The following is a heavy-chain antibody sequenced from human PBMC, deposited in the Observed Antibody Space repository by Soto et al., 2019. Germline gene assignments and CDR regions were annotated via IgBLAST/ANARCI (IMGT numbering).Heavy chain of an antibody. V-gene: IGHV3-23*01. D-gene: IGHD3-16*01. CDR2: VSGGGDHT. CDR1: GFTFSTYA. Sequence: EVQLLQSGGGLVQPGGSLRLSCAASGFTFSTYAMAWVRQAPGKGLEWVSTVSGGGDHTYYADSVKGRSTISRDASKNTLYLQMDSLRVEDTAVYYCAKIGFADLEYWGQGALVTVSS. CDR3: AKIGFADLEY. J-gene: IGHJ1*01.